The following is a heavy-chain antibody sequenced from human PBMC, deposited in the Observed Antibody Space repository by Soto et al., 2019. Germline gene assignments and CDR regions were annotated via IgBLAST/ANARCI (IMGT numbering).Heavy chain of an antibody. CDR2: IYYSGST. D-gene: IGHD6-19*01. V-gene: IGHV4-59*01. J-gene: IGHJ4*02. CDR3: ARGLSSGWYSYYFDY. CDR1: GGSISSYY. Sequence: SETLSLTCTVSGGSISSYYWSWIRQPPGKGLEWIGYIYYSGSTNYNPSLKSRVTISVDTSKNQFSLKLSSVTAADTAVYYCARGLSSGWYSYYFDYWGQGTLVTVSS.